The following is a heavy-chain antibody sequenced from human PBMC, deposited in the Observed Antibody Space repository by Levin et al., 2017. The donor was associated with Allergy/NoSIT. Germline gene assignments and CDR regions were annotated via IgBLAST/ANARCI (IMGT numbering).Heavy chain of an antibody. CDR1: GFTFSDYY. J-gene: IGHJ4*02. V-gene: IGHV3-11*01. CDR3: ARDCLDYEQQLVPVSNSRGQLDY. D-gene: IGHD6-13*01. Sequence: PGGSLRLSCAASGFTFSDYYMSWIRQAPGKGLEWVSYISSSGSTIYYADSVKGRFTISRDNAKNSLYLQMNSLRAEDTAVYYCARDCLDYEQQLVPVSNSRGQLDYWGQGTLVTVSS. CDR2: ISSSGSTI.